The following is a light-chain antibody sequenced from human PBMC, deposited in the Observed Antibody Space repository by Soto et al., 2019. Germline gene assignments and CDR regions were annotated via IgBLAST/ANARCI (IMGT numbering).Light chain of an antibody. CDR3: QQYETFSGT. J-gene: IGKJ1*01. CDR1: QSISSW. Sequence: DIQMTQSPSTLSASVVDRVTLTCGASQSISSWLAWYQQKPGKAPKLLIYAASSLQSGVPSRFSGSGSATDFTLTISSLQPDDFATYYCQQYETFSGTFGPGTKVDIK. CDR2: AAS. V-gene: IGKV1-5*01.